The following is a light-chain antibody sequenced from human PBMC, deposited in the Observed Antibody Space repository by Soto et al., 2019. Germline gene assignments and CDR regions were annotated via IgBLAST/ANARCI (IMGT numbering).Light chain of an antibody. CDR2: RDA. CDR3: QVWDSSTVV. V-gene: IGLV3-9*01. Sequence: SYELTQSLSVSVALGQTAKITCGGNDIGSTNVHWYQQKPGQAPVLVIYRDAIRPSGIPERFSGSNSGYTATLTIGRAQAGDEAHYYCQVWDSSTVVFGGGTKLTVL. J-gene: IGLJ2*01. CDR1: DIGSTN.